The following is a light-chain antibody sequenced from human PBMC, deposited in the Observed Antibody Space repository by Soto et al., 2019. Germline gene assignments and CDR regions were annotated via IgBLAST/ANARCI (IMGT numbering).Light chain of an antibody. J-gene: IGLJ1*01. V-gene: IGLV2-11*01. CDR2: DVS. Sequence: QSALSQPRSVSGSPGQSVTISCTGTSSDVGGYDYVSWYQQSPGKAPKFIIYDVSQRPSGVSDRFSGSKSGNTASLTISGLQAEDEADYYCCSYAGRFYVFGTGTKVTVL. CDR1: SSDVGGYDY. CDR3: CSYAGRFYV.